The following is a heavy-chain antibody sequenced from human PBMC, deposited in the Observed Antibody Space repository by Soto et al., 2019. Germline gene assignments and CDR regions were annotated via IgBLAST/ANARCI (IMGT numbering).Heavy chain of an antibody. D-gene: IGHD3-22*01. V-gene: IGHV4-30-4*01. J-gene: IGHJ4*02. CDR2: IYYSGST. Sequence: QVQLQESGPGLVKPSQTLSLTCTVSGGSISSGDYYWSWIRQPPGKGLEWIGYIYYSGSTYYNPSLKSRVTISVDTSKDQFSLKLSSVTAAATAVYYCARGDPHYYDSSGYFRYWGPGTLVTVSS. CDR3: ARGDPHYYDSSGYFRY. CDR1: GGSISSGDYY.